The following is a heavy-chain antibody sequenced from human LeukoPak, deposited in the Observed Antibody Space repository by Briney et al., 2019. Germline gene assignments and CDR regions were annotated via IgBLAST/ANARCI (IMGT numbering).Heavy chain of an antibody. V-gene: IGHV6-1*01. J-gene: IGHJ6*03. D-gene: IGHD6-6*01. CDR1: GDSVSSNSAA. CDR2: TYYRSKWYN. CDR3: ARDATPLAARTYYYYMDV. Sequence: SQTLSLTCAISGDSVSSNSAAWNWIRQSPSRGLEWLGRTYYRSKWYNDYAVSVKSRITINPDTSKNQFSLQLNSVTPEDTAVYYCARDATPLAARTYYYYMDVWGKGTTVTVSS.